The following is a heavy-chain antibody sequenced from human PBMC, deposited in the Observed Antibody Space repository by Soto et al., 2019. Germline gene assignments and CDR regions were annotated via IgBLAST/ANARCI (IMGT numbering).Heavy chain of an antibody. V-gene: IGHV3-23*01. Sequence: HPGGSLRLSCAASGFTFSSYAMSWVRQAPGKGLEWVSAISGSGGSTYYADSVKGRFTISRDNSKNTLYLQMNSLRAEDTAVYYCARTDILTGYYPLGRYFDYWGQGTLVTVS. D-gene: IGHD3-9*01. J-gene: IGHJ4*02. CDR1: GFTFSSYA. CDR2: ISGSGGST. CDR3: ARTDILTGYYPLGRYFDY.